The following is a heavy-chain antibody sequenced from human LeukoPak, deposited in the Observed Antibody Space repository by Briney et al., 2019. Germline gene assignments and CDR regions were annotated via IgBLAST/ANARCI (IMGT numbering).Heavy chain of an antibody. CDR2: ISSSSSYI. V-gene: IGHV3-21*01. CDR3: ARYDSSGYYFDS. J-gene: IGHJ4*02. CDR1: GFTFSSYS. D-gene: IGHD3-22*01. Sequence: GGSLRLSCAASGFTFSSYSMNWVHQAPGKGLEWVSSISSSSSYIYYADSVKGRFTISRDNAKNSLYLQMNSLRAEDTAVYYCARYDSSGYYFDSWGQGTLVTVSS.